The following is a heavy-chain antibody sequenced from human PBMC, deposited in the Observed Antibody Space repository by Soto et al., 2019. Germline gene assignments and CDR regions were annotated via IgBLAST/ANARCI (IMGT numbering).Heavy chain of an antibody. CDR3: ARVEYYYDSSGYTYYFVY. J-gene: IGHJ4*02. D-gene: IGHD3-22*01. CDR1: GFTFSSYS. V-gene: IGHV3-21*01. CDR2: ISSSSSYI. Sequence: GGSLRLSCAASGFTFSSYSMNWVRQAPGKGLEWVSSISSSSSYIYYADSVKGRFTISRDNAKNSLYLQMNSLRAEDTAVYYCARVEYYYDSSGYTYYFVYWCQGTLVTVSS.